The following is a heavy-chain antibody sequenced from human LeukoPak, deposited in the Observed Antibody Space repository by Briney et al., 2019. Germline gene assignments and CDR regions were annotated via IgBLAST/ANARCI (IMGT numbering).Heavy chain of an antibody. CDR2: IYYSGST. CDR1: GGSISNYY. V-gene: IGHV4-39*07. D-gene: IGHD5-18*01. CDR3: AKMDTAMVEFDY. J-gene: IGHJ4*02. Sequence: SETLSLTCTVSGGSISNYYWSWIRQPPGKGLEWIGSIYYSGSTYYNPSPKSRVTISVDTSKNQFSLKLSSVTAADTAVYYCAKMDTAMVEFDYWGQGTLVTVSS.